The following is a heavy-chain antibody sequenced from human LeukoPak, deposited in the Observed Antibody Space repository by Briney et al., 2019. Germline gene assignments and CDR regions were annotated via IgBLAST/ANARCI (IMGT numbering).Heavy chain of an antibody. J-gene: IGHJ4*02. CDR3: VRASYHYDF. CDR2: ISGDGSST. V-gene: IGHV3-74*01. Sequence: AGESLRLSCAASGFTFSSHSMYWVRQAPGKGLVWVSRISGDGSSTNYADSVKGRFITSRDNAKNTLYLQMDGLRAEDTALYYCVRASYHYDFWGQGTLVTVSS. CDR1: GFTFSSHS.